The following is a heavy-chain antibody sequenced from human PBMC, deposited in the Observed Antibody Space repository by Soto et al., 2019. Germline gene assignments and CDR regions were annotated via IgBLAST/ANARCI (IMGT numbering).Heavy chain of an antibody. J-gene: IGHJ4*02. V-gene: IGHV4-59*08. CDR3: TRRYGYYFDY. CDR2: IYYSGST. Sequence: SETLSLTCTVSGGSISSYYWSWIRQPPGKGLEWIGYIYYSGSTNYNPSLKSRVTISVDTSKNQLSLKLSSVTAADTAVYYCTRRYGYYFDYWGQGTLVTVSS. CDR1: GGSISSYY. D-gene: IGHD4-17*01.